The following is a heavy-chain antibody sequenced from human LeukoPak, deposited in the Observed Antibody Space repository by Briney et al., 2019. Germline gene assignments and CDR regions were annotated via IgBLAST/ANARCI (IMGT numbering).Heavy chain of an antibody. D-gene: IGHD3-3*01. CDR3: AKDPEVFGVVIGFDY. CDR1: EFTFSSYG. V-gene: IGHV3-30*02. Sequence: PVGSLRLSCAASEFTFSSYGMHWVRQAPGKGLEWVAFMRYDGSNKYYADSVKGRFTISRDNSKNTLYLQMNSLRAEDTAVYYCAKDPEVFGVVIGFDYRGQGTLVTVSS. J-gene: IGHJ4*02. CDR2: MRYDGSNK.